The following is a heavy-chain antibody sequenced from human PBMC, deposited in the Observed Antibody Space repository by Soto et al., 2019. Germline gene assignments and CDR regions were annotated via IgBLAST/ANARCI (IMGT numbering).Heavy chain of an antibody. V-gene: IGHV3-53*01. J-gene: IGHJ3*01. CDR3: ATWHEREHAYDV. CDR1: GFTISGKKY. CDR2: LYDLDGS. Sequence: DVQLVESGGGLIQPGESLRLSCAASGFTISGKKYVAWVRQAPGKGLEWVSALYDLDGSFYAASVKGRFTTSSDSSKTTVYLGMNDLRPDDTAVYYCATWHEREHAYDVWGQGTTVTVSS. D-gene: IGHD1-1*01.